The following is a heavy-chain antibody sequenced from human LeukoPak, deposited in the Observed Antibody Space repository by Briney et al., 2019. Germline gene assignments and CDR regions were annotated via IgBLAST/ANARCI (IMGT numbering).Heavy chain of an antibody. CDR2: INHSGST. Sequence: SETLSLTCAVYGGSFSGYYWSWIRQPPGKGLEWIGEINHSGSTNSNPSLKSRVTISVDTSKNQFSLKLSSVTAADTAVYYCARLRSCSGGSCYSPWFDPWGQGTLVTVSS. D-gene: IGHD2-15*01. CDR1: GGSFSGYY. CDR3: ARLRSCSGGSCYSPWFDP. V-gene: IGHV4-34*01. J-gene: IGHJ5*02.